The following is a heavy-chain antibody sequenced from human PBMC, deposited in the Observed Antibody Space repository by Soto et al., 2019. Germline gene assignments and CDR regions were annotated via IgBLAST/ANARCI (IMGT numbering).Heavy chain of an antibody. CDR3: ARDPDYYDSSGLDY. V-gene: IGHV3-21*01. CDR2: ISSSSSYI. J-gene: IGHJ4*02. D-gene: IGHD3-22*01. Sequence: VGSLRLSCAASGFTFSSYSMNWVRQAPGKGLEWVSSISSSSSYIYYADSVKGRFTISRDNAKNSLYLQMNSLRAEDTAVYYCARDPDYYDSSGLDYWGQGTLVTVSS. CDR1: GFTFSSYS.